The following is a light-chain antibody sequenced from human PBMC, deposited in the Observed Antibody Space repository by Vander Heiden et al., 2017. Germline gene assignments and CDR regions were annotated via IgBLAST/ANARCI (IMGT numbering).Light chain of an antibody. CDR1: SSHIGAGYD. CDR3: QSYDSSRSGYV. V-gene: IGLV1-40*01. CDR2: GNS. J-gene: IGLJ1*01. Sequence: QSVLPQPPSVSGAPGPRVTISCTGSSSHIGAGYDVHWYQQRPGTAPKLLIYGNSNRPSGVPDRFSGSKSGTSASLAITGLQAEDEADYYCQSYDSSRSGYVFGTGTKVTVL.